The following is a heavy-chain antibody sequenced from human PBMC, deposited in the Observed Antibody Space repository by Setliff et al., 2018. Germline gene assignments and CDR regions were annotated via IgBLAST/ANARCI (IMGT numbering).Heavy chain of an antibody. V-gene: IGHV1-18*01. CDR2: ISSYNDVT. J-gene: IGHJ3*01. Sequence: ASVKVSCKASGHIFNSYGISWVRQAPGKGLEWVGWISSYNDVTTYAQRFQGRVTLTKDTSTSAAYMELRSLRLDDSAVYYCAISTLSICSGGSCPNAFDVWGQGTMVTVSS. CDR3: AISTLSICSGGSCPNAFDV. D-gene: IGHD2-15*01. CDR1: GHIFNSYG.